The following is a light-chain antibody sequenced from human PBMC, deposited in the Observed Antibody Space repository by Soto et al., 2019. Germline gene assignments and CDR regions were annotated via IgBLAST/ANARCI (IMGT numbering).Light chain of an antibody. CDR3: QQTFTTPHT. CDR1: LSLNTY. CDR2: GAS. V-gene: IGKV1-39*01. Sequence: DIQMTQSPLSLSASVGDRVAITCRSSLSLNTYLNWIQQKPGKAPKVMIYGASSLQNGIPSRFSGSGYGTIFTLTISSLQPEESATYYCQQTFTTPHTFGRGTHLEIK. J-gene: IGKJ2*01.